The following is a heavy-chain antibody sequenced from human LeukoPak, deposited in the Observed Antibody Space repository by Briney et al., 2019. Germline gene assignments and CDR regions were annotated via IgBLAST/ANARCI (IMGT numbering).Heavy chain of an antibody. CDR2: IDSSGDNT. D-gene: IGHD1-14*01. V-gene: IGHV3-23*01. Sequence: GGSLRLSCAASGFTFSSYAMSWVRQAPGKGLKWVSTIDSSGDNTHYADSVKGRFTISRDNSKNTLYLQMNSLRAEDTAVYYCAKYRMYHFDYWGQGTLVTVSS. CDR3: AKYRMYHFDY. J-gene: IGHJ4*02. CDR1: GFTFSSYA.